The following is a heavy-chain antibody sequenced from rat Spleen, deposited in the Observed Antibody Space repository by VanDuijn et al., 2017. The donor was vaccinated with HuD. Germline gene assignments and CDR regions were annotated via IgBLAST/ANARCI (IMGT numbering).Heavy chain of an antibody. D-gene: IGHD1-7*01. CDR1: GFSLSNYG. CDR2: IWGNGNA. V-gene: IGHV2-13*01. J-gene: IGHJ2*01. Sequence: QVQLKESGPGLVQPSQTLSLTCTVSGFSLSNYGVFWVRQPPGKGLEWMGLIWGNGNANYNSPLKSRLSISRDTAKSQVVLKMNSLQTEDTAMYFCVRRGYHPFDYWGQGVMVTVSS. CDR3: VRRGYHPFDY.